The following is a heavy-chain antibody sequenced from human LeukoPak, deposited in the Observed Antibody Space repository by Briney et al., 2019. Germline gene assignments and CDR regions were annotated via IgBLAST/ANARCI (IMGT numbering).Heavy chain of an antibody. J-gene: IGHJ4*02. CDR1: GFTFSSYW. CDR3: ARGFLTGYYYFDY. CDR2: IKQDGSEK. Sequence: GGSLRLSCAASGFTFSSYWMSWVRQAPGQGLEWVANIKQDGSEKYYVDSLKGRFTISRDNAENSLYLQMNSLRAEDSAVYYCARGFLTGYYYFDYWGQGTLVTVSS. V-gene: IGHV3-7*01. D-gene: IGHD3-9*01.